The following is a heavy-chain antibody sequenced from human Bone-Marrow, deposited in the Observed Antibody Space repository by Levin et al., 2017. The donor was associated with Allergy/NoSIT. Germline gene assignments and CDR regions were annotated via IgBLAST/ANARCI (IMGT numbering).Heavy chain of an antibody. CDR3: ARRATGSSERSFAS. J-gene: IGHJ4*02. V-gene: IGHV5-51*01. CDR1: GYSFSSFW. D-gene: IGHD3-10*01. CDR2: IHPYDSES. Sequence: GESLKISCEAFGYSFSSFWIGWVRQMPGKGLEWMGSIHPYDSESRYRPSFQGQVTMSADKSISTAYLQWSSLQTSDTAIYYCARRATGSSERSFASWGQGTLVIVSS.